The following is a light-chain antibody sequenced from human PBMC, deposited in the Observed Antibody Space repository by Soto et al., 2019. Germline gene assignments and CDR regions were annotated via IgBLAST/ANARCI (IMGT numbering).Light chain of an antibody. CDR2: AAS. Sequence: DIQMTQSPSSLSASVGDRVTITCRASQSISSYLNWYQQKPGEAPKILIYAASTLQSGVPSRFSGRGSGPDFSLTISSLQPEDFPTYYCQQTFSPPVTFGQGTRLEIK. V-gene: IGKV1-39*01. CDR3: QQTFSPPVT. CDR1: QSISSY. J-gene: IGKJ2*01.